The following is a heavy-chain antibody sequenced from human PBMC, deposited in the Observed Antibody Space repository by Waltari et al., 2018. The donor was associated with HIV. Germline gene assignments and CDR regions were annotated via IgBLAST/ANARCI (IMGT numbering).Heavy chain of an antibody. J-gene: IGHJ4*02. V-gene: IGHV4-59*01. CDR1: NGSISSYY. D-gene: IGHD3-16*01. Sequence: QVQLQESGPGLVKPSETLSLSCPVSNGSISSYYWSWIRQPPGKGLEWIGYIYYSGSTSYNPSLKSRVTISVDTSKNQFSLYLSSVTAADTAVYYCARTFRGKGFDYWGQGTLVSVSS. CDR3: ARTFRGKGFDY. CDR2: IYYSGST.